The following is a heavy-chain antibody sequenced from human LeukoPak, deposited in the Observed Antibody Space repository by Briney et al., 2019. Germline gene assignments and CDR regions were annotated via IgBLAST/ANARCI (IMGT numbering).Heavy chain of an antibody. J-gene: IGHJ4*02. CDR1: GFTFSTYG. D-gene: IGHD1-26*01. CDR2: ISYDGSNK. Sequence: GGSLRLSCTAPGFTFSTYGMHWARQAPGKGLEAVAVISYDGSNKYYAASVKGRFTISRDNSENTVYLQMNSLRPEDTAVYYCAKDLRSMAATGAGDYWGQGTLVTVSS. V-gene: IGHV3-30*18. CDR3: AKDLRSMAATGAGDY.